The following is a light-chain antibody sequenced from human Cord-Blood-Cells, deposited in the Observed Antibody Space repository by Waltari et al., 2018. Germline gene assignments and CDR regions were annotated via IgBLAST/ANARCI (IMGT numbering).Light chain of an antibody. CDR2: GAS. CDR1: QSVSSSY. V-gene: IGKV3-20*01. CDR3: QQYGSSPYT. Sequence: EIVLTQSPGTLSLSPGERATLSCRASQSVSSSYLAWYQQKPGQAPRRLISGASSRATGIQDRFSGSGSGTDFTLTISRLEPEDFAVYYCQQYGSSPYTFGQGTKLEIK. J-gene: IGKJ2*01.